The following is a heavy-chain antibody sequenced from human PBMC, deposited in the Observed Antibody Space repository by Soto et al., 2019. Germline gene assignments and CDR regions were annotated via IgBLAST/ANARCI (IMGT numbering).Heavy chain of an antibody. CDR3: ARRRVVGKTGTTAWYGMDV. V-gene: IGHV3-74*01. CDR2: INRDGSST. D-gene: IGHD1-1*01. CDR1: GFTFSSYW. Sequence: EVQLVESGGGLVQPGGSLRLSCAASGFTFSSYWMHWVRQAPGKGLVWISYINRDGSSTRHADSVKGRFTISRDNVKNTLYLQMNSLRAEDTAVYYCARRRVVGKTGTTAWYGMDVWGQGTTVTVSS. J-gene: IGHJ6*02.